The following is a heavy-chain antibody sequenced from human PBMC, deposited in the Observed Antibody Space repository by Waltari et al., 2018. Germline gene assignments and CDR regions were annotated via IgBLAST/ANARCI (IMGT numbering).Heavy chain of an antibody. Sequence: QVQLVESGGGVVQPGRSLRLSCAASGIRFSNFGMQWVRQAPGKGLGWVALIWFDGSKQSYADSVKGRFTISRDNSKNTLYLQMNSLRADDTAVYYCTRLYGDYYFDYWGQGTLVTVSS. J-gene: IGHJ4*02. D-gene: IGHD4-17*01. V-gene: IGHV3-33*03. CDR3: TRLYGDYYFDY. CDR2: IWFDGSKQ. CDR1: GIRFSNFG.